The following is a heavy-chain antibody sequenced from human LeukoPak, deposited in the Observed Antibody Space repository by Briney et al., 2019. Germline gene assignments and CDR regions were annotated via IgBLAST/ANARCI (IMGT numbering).Heavy chain of an antibody. V-gene: IGHV4-4*07. CDR3: AREGGGLIYYYYYYMDV. Sequence: GSLRLSCAASGFTFSSHGMNWIRQPAGKGLEWIGRIYTSGSTNYNPSLKSRVTISVDTSKNQFSLKLSSVTAADTAVYYCAREGGGLIYYYYYYMDVWGKGTTVTISS. CDR1: GFTFSSHG. CDR2: IYTSGST. J-gene: IGHJ6*03. D-gene: IGHD2-15*01.